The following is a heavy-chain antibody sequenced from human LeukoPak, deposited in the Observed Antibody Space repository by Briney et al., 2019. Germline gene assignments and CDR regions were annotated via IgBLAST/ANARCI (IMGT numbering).Heavy chain of an antibody. CDR2: ISSDGSSV. V-gene: IGHV3-30-3*01. CDR3: ARGEYSNSPTPNPLFDP. D-gene: IGHD2/OR15-2a*01. Sequence: GRSLRLSCAASGFTFNKHAMHWVRQAPGKGLEWVALISSDGSSVYHADSVKGRFTVSRDNSKNTLYLQMDSLRGEDTAVYYCARGEYSNSPTPNPLFDPWSQGTLITVSS. J-gene: IGHJ5*02. CDR1: GFTFNKHA.